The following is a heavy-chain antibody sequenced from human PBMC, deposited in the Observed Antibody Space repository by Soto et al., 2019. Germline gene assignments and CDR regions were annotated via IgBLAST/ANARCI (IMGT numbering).Heavy chain of an antibody. CDR3: AGGGVVDYVAYST. CDR2: IIPILGIT. Sequence: QVKLVQSGAEVRKPGSSVKVSCQTSGATLSNHIIGWVRQAPGQGLEWMGRIIPILGITNYSQKFQDRLTITADRATSPPCMEPTSLRSEDTAIYFCAGGGVVDYVAYSTWGQGTLVTVAS. D-gene: IGHD4-17*01. J-gene: IGHJ5*02. V-gene: IGHV1-69*02. CDR1: GATLSNHI.